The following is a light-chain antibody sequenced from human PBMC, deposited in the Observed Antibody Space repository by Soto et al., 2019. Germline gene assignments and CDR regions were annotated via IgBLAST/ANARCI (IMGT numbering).Light chain of an antibody. CDR1: QTISSW. CDR2: KTS. Sequence: DIQMTQSPSTLSASLGDRVTIACRASQTISSWVAWYQQKPGKAPRLLIYKTSSLESGVPSRFSGSGSGTEFTLTISGLQPDDFATYYCQQYNSYSITFGQGTRLEIK. J-gene: IGKJ5*01. CDR3: QQYNSYSIT. V-gene: IGKV1-5*03.